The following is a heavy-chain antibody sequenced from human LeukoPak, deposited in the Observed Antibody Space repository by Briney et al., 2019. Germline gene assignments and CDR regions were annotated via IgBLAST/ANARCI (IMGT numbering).Heavy chain of an antibody. CDR1: GFTFDDYA. CDR2: ISWNSGSI. D-gene: IGHD3-22*01. J-gene: IGHJ3*02. CDR3: AKDAMYYYDSSGYQVFDAFDI. V-gene: IGHV3-9*01. Sequence: PGRSLRLSCAASGFTFDDYAMHWVRQAPGKGLEGVSGISWNSGSIGYADSVKGRFTISRDNAKNSLYLQMNSLRAEDTALYYCAKDAMYYYDSSGYQVFDAFDIWGQGTMVTVSS.